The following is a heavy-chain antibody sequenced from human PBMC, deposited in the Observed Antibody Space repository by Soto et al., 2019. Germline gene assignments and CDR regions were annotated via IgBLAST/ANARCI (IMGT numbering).Heavy chain of an antibody. V-gene: IGHV3-64*01. CDR3: ARRARPDFYYMDV. Sequence: EVQLAESGGGLAQPGGSLRLSCTASGFTLSGYAMDWVRQAPGKGLEYVSGISSNGVGTYYANSVQGRFTISRDNSKNTVYLQMGSLRPEDMAVYYCARRARPDFYYMDVWGKGTTVTVS. J-gene: IGHJ6*03. D-gene: IGHD6-6*01. CDR2: ISSNGVGT. CDR1: GFTLSGYA.